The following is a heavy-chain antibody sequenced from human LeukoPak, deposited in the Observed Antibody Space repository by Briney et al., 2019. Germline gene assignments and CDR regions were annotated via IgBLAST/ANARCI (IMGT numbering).Heavy chain of an antibody. CDR3: ATLVEGDY. V-gene: IGHV3-23*01. CDR2: ISGNAGST. Sequence: GGSLRLSCAAPGFTFSTYAMSWVRQAPGKGLEWVSAISGNAGSTYYADSVKGRFTISRDNSKNTLYLQMNSLRAEDTAIYYCATLVEGDYWGQGTLVTVSS. D-gene: IGHD1-26*01. CDR1: GFTFSTYA. J-gene: IGHJ4*02.